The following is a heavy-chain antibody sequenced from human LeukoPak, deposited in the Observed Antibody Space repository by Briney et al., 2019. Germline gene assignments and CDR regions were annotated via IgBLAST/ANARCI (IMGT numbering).Heavy chain of an antibody. D-gene: IGHD6-19*01. Sequence: SETLSLTCTVSGGSISSSSYYWGWIRQPPGKGLEWIGSIYYSGSTYYNPSLKSRVTISVDTSKNQFSLKLSSVTPEDTAVYYCARSSAGNFDYWGQGTLVTVSS. CDR1: GGSISSSSYY. CDR3: ARSSAGNFDY. CDR2: IYYSGST. J-gene: IGHJ4*02. V-gene: IGHV4-39*01.